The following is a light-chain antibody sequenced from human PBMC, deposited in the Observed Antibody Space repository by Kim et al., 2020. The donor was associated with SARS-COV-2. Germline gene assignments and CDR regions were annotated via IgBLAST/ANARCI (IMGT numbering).Light chain of an antibody. V-gene: IGLV2-14*01. CDR3: SSYTSSSTPSWV. CDR1: SSDVGGYNY. J-gene: IGLJ3*02. CDR2: DVS. Sequence: QSALTQPASVSGSPGQSITISCTGTSSDVGGYNYVSWYQQHPGKAPKLMIYDVSKRPSGVSNRFSGSKSGNTASLTISGLQAEDEADYYCSSYTSSSTPSWVFGGGTKVTVL.